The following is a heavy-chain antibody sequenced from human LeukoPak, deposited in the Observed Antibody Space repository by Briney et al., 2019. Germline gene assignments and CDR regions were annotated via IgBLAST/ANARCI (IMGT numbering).Heavy chain of an antibody. CDR3: ARGTAVAGHWGY. D-gene: IGHD6-19*01. CDR1: GYTFTSYD. Sequence: ASVKVSCKASGYTFTSYDINWVRQATGQGLEWMGWMNPNSGNTGYAQKFQGRVTMTRNTSISTAYMELSSLRSEDTAVYYCARGTAVAGHWGYWGQGTLVTVSS. CDR2: MNPNSGNT. V-gene: IGHV1-8*01. J-gene: IGHJ4*02.